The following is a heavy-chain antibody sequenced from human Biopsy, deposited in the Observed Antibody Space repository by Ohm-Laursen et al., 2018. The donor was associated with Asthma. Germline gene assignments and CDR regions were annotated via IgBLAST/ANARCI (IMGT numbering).Heavy chain of an antibody. V-gene: IGHV3-30*01. Sequence: SLRLSCTASGFSFSNFAIHWVRQAPGKGLEWVGVISKDASTQDYADSVKGRFTMARDNSKNTLDLQMNSLREEDTAVYLCARFVQAEEGVFWGQGTRVTVSP. CDR2: ISKDASTQ. D-gene: IGHD3-10*02. CDR1: GFSFSNFA. J-gene: IGHJ4*02. CDR3: ARFVQAEEGVF.